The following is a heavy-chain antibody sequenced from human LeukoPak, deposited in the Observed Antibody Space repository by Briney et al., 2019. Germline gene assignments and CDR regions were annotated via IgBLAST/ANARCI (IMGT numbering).Heavy chain of an antibody. V-gene: IGHV3-33*06. D-gene: IGHD5-18*01. CDR3: VKEPAPYSLGDA. J-gene: IGHJ6*04. CDR2: VWDNGINK. Sequence: PGGSLRLPCAASGFTFSHYGMHWVRQAPGKGLEWVAVVWDNGINKFYADSVKGRFTISRDNSKHTLSLHMNSLRAVDTAVYYCVKEPAPYSLGDAWGKGTTVTVSS. CDR1: GFTFSHYG.